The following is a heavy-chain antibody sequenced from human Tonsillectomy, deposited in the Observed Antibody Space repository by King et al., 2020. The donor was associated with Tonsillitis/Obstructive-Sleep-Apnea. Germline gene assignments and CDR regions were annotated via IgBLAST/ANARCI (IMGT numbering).Heavy chain of an antibody. Sequence: VQLVESGAEVKKPGASVKVSCKASGYTFTGYYMHWVRQAPGQGLEVMGWINPNSGGTNYAQKFQGWVTMTRDTSISTAYMELSRLRSDDTAVYYCARGSDYVWGSYRPYYYYMDVWGKGTTVTVSS. J-gene: IGHJ6*03. CDR1: GYTFTGYY. CDR2: INPNSGGT. V-gene: IGHV1-2*04. CDR3: ARGSDYVWGSYRPYYYYMDV. D-gene: IGHD3-16*02.